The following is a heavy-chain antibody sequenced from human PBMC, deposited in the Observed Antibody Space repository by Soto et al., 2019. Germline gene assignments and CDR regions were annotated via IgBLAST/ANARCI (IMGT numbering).Heavy chain of an antibody. D-gene: IGHD3-10*02. J-gene: IGHJ4*02. Sequence: QVQLQQWGAGLLTPSETLSLNCAVYCGSFSGYYWNCILYHLGKRLDWIGEMIHSGSTNYNPALMSRDTISVDTSKIQSALELSSLTAADTAVYFLARGVYAYDVRGEAPKFDYGAQVNLVTVSS. CDR3: ARGVYAYDVRGEAPKFDY. V-gene: IGHV4-34*02. CDR1: CGSFSGYY. CDR2: MIHSGST.